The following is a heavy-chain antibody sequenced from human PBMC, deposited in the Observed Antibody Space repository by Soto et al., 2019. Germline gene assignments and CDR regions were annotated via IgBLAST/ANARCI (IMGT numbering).Heavy chain of an antibody. CDR2: IYYSGST. CDR3: ARRGSGWQTYYFDY. Sequence: SPTLSLTCTVSGGSISSSSYYWGWIRQPPGKGLEWIGSIYYSGSTYYNPSLKSRVTISVDTSKNQFSLKLSSVTAADTAVYYCARRGSGWQTYYFDYWGQGTLVTVSS. CDR1: GGSISSSSYY. V-gene: IGHV4-39*01. J-gene: IGHJ4*02. D-gene: IGHD6-19*01.